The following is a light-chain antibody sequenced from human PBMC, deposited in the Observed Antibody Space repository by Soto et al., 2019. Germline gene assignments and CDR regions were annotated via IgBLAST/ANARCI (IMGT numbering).Light chain of an antibody. V-gene: IGKV1-33*01. CDR2: DAS. Sequence: DIQMTQSPSSLSASVGDSVTITCHASQDISNYLNWYQQKPGKAAKLLIYDASNLETGVPSRFSGSGSGTDFTLTISSLQPEDIATYYCQQYDNLPYTFGQGTKVDIK. J-gene: IGKJ2*01. CDR1: QDISNY. CDR3: QQYDNLPYT.